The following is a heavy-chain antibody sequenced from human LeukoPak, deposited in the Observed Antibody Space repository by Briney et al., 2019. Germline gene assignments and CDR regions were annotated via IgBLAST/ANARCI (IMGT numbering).Heavy chain of an antibody. CDR1: GGSISSGGYS. J-gene: IGHJ4*02. Sequence: SQTLSLTCAVSGGSISSGGYSWSWIRQPPGKGLEWIGYIYHSGSTYYNPSLKSRVTMSVDRSKNQFSLMLSSVTAADTAVYYCARVHYYDSSGYPHFDYWGQGTLVTVSS. D-gene: IGHD3-22*01. CDR3: ARVHYYDSSGYPHFDY. CDR2: IYHSGST. V-gene: IGHV4-30-2*01.